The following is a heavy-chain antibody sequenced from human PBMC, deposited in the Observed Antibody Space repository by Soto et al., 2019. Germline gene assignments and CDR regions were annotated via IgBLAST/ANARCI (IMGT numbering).Heavy chain of an antibody. V-gene: IGHV3-48*02. D-gene: IGHD3-10*01. CDR3: ARAVTWGLDV. Sequence: EVQLVESGGGLVQPGGSLRLSCAASGFTVSLYSMSWVSQAPGKGLEWVSSISRSSTGIHYADSVKGRFTISRDDATNSMHLQMNSLRDGDTAVSYCARAVTWGLDVWGPGPTVSISS. J-gene: IGHJ6*02. CDR2: ISRSSTGI. CDR1: GFTVSLYS.